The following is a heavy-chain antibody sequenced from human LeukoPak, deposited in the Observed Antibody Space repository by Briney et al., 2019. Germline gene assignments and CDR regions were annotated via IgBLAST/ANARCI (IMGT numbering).Heavy chain of an antibody. CDR2: IYTSGST. J-gene: IGHJ3*02. D-gene: IGHD3-22*01. CDR3: ARDDYDSSGYAI. V-gene: IGHV4-39*07. CDR1: GGSISSSSYY. Sequence: SETLSLTCTVSGGSISSSSYYWDWIRQPPGKGLEWIARIYTSGSTNYNPSLKRRVTISVDTSKNQFSLKLSSVTAADTAVYYCARDDYDSSGYAIWGQGTMVTVSS.